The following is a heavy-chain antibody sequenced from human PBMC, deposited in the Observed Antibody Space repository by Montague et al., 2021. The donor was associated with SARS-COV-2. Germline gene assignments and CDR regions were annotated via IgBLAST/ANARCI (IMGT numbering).Heavy chain of an antibody. CDR3: ARASITMVRGVTRWYFDL. V-gene: IGHV4-59*07. CDR1: GGSISSYY. Sequence: SDTLSLTRTVSGGSISSYYWSWIRQPPGKGLEWIGYIYYSGSTNYNPSLKSRVTISVDTSKNQFSLKLSSVTAADTAVYYCARASITMVRGVTRWYFDLWGRGTLVTVSS. CDR2: IYYSGST. D-gene: IGHD3-10*01. J-gene: IGHJ2*01.